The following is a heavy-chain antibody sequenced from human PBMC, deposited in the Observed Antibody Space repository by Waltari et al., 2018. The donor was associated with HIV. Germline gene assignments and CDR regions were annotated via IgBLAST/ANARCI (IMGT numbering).Heavy chain of an antibody. CDR3: ARAATVTNTRWFDP. V-gene: IGHV3-74*01. Sequence: EVQLVESGGALVQPGGSLRLSCVASGFTFSSYWMHWVRQAPGKGLVWVSRIKVDVSRAGYAYSMKGRFTISRDNAKNTLYLQMNSLRAEDTAVYYCARAATVTNTRWFDPWGQGTLVTVSS. D-gene: IGHD4-4*01. CDR2: IKVDVSRA. J-gene: IGHJ5*02. CDR1: GFTFSSYW.